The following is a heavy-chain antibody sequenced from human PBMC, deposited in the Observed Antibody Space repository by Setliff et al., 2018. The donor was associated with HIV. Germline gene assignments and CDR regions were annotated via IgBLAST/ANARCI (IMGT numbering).Heavy chain of an antibody. J-gene: IGHJ4*02. CDR1: GASITSHY. V-gene: IGHV4-59*11. D-gene: IGHD4-17*01. CDR2: IYSTGST. CDR3: AKGAGFYGDYTFDY. Sequence: SETLSLTCTVSGASITSHYWSWIRQSPGRELEWIGYIYSTGSTNYNPSLQSRVSISMDASKNKFSLKVTSVTSADTAVYYCAKGAGFYGDYTFDYWGLGNLVT.